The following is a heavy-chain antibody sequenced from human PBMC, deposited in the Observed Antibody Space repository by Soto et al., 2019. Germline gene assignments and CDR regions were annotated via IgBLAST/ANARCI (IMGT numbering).Heavy chain of an antibody. CDR3: ARANLGSGWPRYFDY. CDR2: INHSGST. J-gene: IGHJ4*02. V-gene: IGHV4-34*01. Sequence: QVQLQQWGAGLLKPSETLSLTCAVYGGSFSGYYWSWIRQPPGKGLEWIGEINHSGSTNYNPSLKSRVTISVDTSNNQFSLMLSSVTAADTAVYYCARANLGSGWPRYFDYWGQGTLVTVSS. D-gene: IGHD6-19*01. CDR1: GGSFSGYY.